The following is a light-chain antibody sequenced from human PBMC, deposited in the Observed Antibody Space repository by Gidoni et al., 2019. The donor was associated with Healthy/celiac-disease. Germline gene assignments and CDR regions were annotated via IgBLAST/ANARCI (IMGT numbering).Light chain of an antibody. J-gene: IGKJ1*01. V-gene: IGKV1-33*01. CDR2: DAS. CDR3: QQYDSLPRT. Sequence: DIHMIQSPSSLSASVGDRVTITCQASQDSSNYLNWYQQKPGKAPKLLIYDASNLETGVPSRFSGRGSGTDFTFTISSLQHEDIATYYCQQYDSLPRTFGQGTKVEIK. CDR1: QDSSNY.